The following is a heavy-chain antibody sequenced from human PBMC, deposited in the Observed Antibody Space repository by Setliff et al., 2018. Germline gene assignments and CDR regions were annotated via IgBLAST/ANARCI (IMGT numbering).Heavy chain of an antibody. Sequence: PSETLSLTCNVSGVSFSSTTFYWAWIRQSPGKGLEWIGSVSSFGSAYYNPSLQSRGAISLDTSRNQFSLELSSVTAADTAVYYCARDPGVHSGTWCLDSWGQGTQVTVSS. CDR1: GVSFSSTTFY. CDR2: VSSFGSA. CDR3: ARDPGVHSGTWCLDS. J-gene: IGHJ4*02. D-gene: IGHD2-8*01. V-gene: IGHV4-39*07.